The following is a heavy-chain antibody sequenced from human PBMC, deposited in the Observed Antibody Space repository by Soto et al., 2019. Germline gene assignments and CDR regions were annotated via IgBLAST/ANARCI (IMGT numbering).Heavy chain of an antibody. J-gene: IGHJ4*02. CDR1: GFTFTSYG. V-gene: IGHV3-23*01. CDR2: IRGDGGTT. CDR3: ERDVGIDYDDFFDY. D-gene: IGHD4-17*01. Sequence: GGSLRLSCTASGFTFTSYGMGWIRQAPGKGLQWISTIRGDGGTTHYTDPVKGRFSNSRDKSKNTVYLQMDSLRAEDTAMYFCERDVGIDYDDFFDYWGQGTQVTVSS.